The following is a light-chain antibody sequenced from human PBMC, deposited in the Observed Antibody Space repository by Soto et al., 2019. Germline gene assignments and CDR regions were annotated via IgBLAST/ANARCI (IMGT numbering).Light chain of an antibody. V-gene: IGKV3-15*01. CDR2: GAS. J-gene: IGKJ5*01. CDR3: QQYNTWPPIT. CDR1: QSVRSN. Sequence: IVLTQSPGTLSLSPGERVTLSCRASQSVRSNLAWYQQKPGQAPRLLIYGASTRATGLPARFSGSGSGTDFTLTISSLQSEDFAVYYCQQYNTWPPITFGQGTRLEIK.